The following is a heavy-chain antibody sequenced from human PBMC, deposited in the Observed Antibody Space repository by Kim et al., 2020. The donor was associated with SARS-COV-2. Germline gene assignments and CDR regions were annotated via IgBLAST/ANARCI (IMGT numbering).Heavy chain of an antibody. D-gene: IGHD6-19*01. CDR3: ARESVTGTDALDI. J-gene: IGHJ3*02. V-gene: IGHV3-48*03. Sequence: GGSLRLSCAPSGFTFSSYDMNWVRQAPGKGLEWVSYISGSGSNTYYADSVKGRFTISRDNAKNSLFLQMNSLRVEDTAVYYCARESVTGTDALDIWGQGTLVTVSS. CDR2: ISGSGSNT. CDR1: GFTFSSYD.